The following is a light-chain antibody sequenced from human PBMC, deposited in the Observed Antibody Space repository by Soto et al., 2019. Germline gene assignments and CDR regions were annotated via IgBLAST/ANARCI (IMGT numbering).Light chain of an antibody. CDR3: SSYTSSRSYV. CDR2: DVS. CDR1: SSAIGGYNY. Sequence: QSALTQPASVSGSPGQSITISCTGTSSAIGGYNYVSWYQQHPGKAPKLMIYDVSNRPSGVSNRFSGSKSGNTASLTISGLQAEDEADYYCSSYTSSRSYVFGTGTKVTVL. V-gene: IGLV2-14*01. J-gene: IGLJ1*01.